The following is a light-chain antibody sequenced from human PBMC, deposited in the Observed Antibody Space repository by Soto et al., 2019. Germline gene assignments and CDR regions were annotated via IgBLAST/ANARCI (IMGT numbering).Light chain of an antibody. CDR1: HSVLNTSNNKTY. CDR2: WAS. CDR3: QQYYSPPLS. Sequence: DIVMTQSPDSLAVSLGERATIHCKSSHSVLNTSNNKTYLAWYQQKPGLPPKLLIYWASIREVGVPDRFRGSGSGTDFTLSINTLQAEDASVYFCQQYYSPPLSFGGGTHVEIK. V-gene: IGKV4-1*01. J-gene: IGKJ4*01.